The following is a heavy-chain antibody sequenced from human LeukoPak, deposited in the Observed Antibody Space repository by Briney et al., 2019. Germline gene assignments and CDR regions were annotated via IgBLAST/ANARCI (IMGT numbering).Heavy chain of an antibody. V-gene: IGHV3-53*01. CDR1: DLTVSDYY. CDR2: ISNGGVT. CDR3: GGSGSYYTPSYY. J-gene: IGHJ4*02. Sequence: GGSLRLSCATSDLTVSDYYMSWVGQAPGRGLEWVSVISNGGVTYYADSVKGRFTISRDDSNDTVYLQMNNVRPEDTAVYYCGGSGSYYTPSYYWGQGTLVTVSS. D-gene: IGHD3-10*01.